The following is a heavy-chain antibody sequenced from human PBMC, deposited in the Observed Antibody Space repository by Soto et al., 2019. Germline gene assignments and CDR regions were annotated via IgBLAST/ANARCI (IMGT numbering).Heavy chain of an antibody. V-gene: IGHV3-23*01. J-gene: IGHJ5*02. CDR1: GFTFSSYA. D-gene: IGHD6-13*01. CDR2: ISGGGGST. Sequence: GGSLRLSCAASGFTFSSYAMSWVRQAPGKGLEWVSAISGGGGSTYYADSVKGRFTISRDNSKNTLYLQMNSLRAEDTAVYYCAKRAELIRYSSSWYNWFDPWGQGTLVTVSS. CDR3: AKRAELIRYSSSWYNWFDP.